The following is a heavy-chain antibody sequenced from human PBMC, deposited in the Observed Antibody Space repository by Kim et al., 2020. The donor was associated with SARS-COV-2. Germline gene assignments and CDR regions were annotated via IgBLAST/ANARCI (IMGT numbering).Heavy chain of an antibody. Sequence: ASVKVSCKASGYTFTSYYMHWVRQAPGQGLEWMGIINPSGGSTSYAQKFQGRVTMTRDTSTSTVYMELSSLRSEDTAVYYCARDISTGTRAEGEGAWFDPWGQGTLVTVSS. CDR3: ARDISTGTRAEGEGAWFDP. CDR1: GYTFTSYY. D-gene: IGHD1-1*01. CDR2: INPSGGST. V-gene: IGHV1-46*01. J-gene: IGHJ5*02.